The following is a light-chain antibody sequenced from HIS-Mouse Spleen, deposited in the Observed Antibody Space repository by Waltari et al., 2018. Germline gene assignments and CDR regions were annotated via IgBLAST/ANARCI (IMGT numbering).Light chain of an antibody. CDR1: QSVSRN. CDR3: QQYNNWPPLFT. CDR2: GAS. Sequence: EIVMTQSPATLSVSPGERATLSCRASQSVSRNLAWYQQKPGQAPRLLIYGASIRATGSPARFSGSGSGTEFTLTISILQSEDFAVYYCQQYNNWPPLFTFGPGTKVDIK. J-gene: IGKJ3*01. V-gene: IGKV3D-15*03.